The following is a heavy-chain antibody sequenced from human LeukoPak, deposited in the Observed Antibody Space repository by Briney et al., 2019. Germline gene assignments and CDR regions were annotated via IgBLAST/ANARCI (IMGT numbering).Heavy chain of an antibody. CDR3: ARTLGVASRWGVIGSFDY. J-gene: IGHJ4*02. D-gene: IGHD3-10*01. Sequence: GGSLRLSCAASGFTFSSYGMHWVRQAPGKGLEWVAVISYDGSNKYYADSVKGRFTISRDNSKNTLYLQMNSLRAEDTAVYYCARTLGVASRWGVIGSFDYWGQGTLVIVSS. CDR2: ISYDGSNK. CDR1: GFTFSSYG. V-gene: IGHV3-30*19.